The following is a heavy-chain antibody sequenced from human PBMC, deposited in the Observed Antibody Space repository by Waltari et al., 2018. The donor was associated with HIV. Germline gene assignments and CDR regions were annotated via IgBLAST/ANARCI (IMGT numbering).Heavy chain of an antibody. Sequence: QLQLQESGPGLVKPSETLSLTCTVSGGSISSSSYYWGWIHQPPGKGLEWIGSIYYSGSTYYNPSLKSRVTISVDTSKNQFSLKLSSVTAADTAVYYCARTPYSSSWYNWFDPWGQGTLVTVSS. CDR3: ARTPYSSSWYNWFDP. J-gene: IGHJ5*02. D-gene: IGHD6-13*01. CDR2: IYYSGST. CDR1: GGSISSSSYY. V-gene: IGHV4-39*07.